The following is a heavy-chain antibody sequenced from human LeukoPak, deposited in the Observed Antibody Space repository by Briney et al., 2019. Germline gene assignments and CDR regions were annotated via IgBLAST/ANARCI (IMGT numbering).Heavy chain of an antibody. CDR2: ISAYNGNT. J-gene: IGHJ4*02. CDR3: ARVEDYYDSSGYYPPIGY. CDR1: GYTFTSYG. D-gene: IGHD3-22*01. V-gene: IGHV1-18*01. Sequence: GASVKVSCKASGYTFTSYGISWVRQAPGQGLEWMGWISAYNGNTNYAQKLQGRVAMTTDTSTSTAYMELRSLRSDDTAVYYCARVEDYYDSSGYYPPIGYWGQGTLVTVSS.